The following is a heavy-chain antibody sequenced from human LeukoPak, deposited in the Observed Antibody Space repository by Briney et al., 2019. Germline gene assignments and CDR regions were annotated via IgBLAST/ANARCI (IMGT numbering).Heavy chain of an antibody. CDR1: GYTFTGYY. V-gene: IGHV1-2*02. CDR2: INPNSGGT. Sequence: PVKVSCKASGYTFTGYYMHWVRQAPGQGLEWMGWINPNSGGTNYAQKFQGRVTMTRDTSISTAYMELSRLRSDDTAVYYCARPMVRGVKYAFDIWGQGTMVTVSS. D-gene: IGHD3-10*01. CDR3: ARPMVRGVKYAFDI. J-gene: IGHJ3*02.